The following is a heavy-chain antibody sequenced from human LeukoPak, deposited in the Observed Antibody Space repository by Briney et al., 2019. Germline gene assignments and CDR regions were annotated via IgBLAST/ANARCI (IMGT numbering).Heavy chain of an antibody. CDR1: GGSISSGGYY. Sequence: SETLSLTCTVSGGSISSGGYYWSWIRQHPGKGLEWIGYIYYSGSTYYNPSLKSRVTISVDTSKNQFSLKLSSVTAEDTAVYYCARGNFMGQTYYYDSSGSKRAFDYWGQGTLVTVSS. CDR2: IYYSGST. V-gene: IGHV4-31*03. CDR3: ARGNFMGQTYYYDSSGSKRAFDY. J-gene: IGHJ4*02. D-gene: IGHD3-22*01.